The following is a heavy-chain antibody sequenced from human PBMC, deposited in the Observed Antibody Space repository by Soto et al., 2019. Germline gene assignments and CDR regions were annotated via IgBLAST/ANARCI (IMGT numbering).Heavy chain of an antibody. Sequence: SETLSLTCSVSGASIYNGCYFWSWIRQSPGKGLEWIGHIHNSGSPYNNPSLKSRVTISADTSTHQLSLELPSVTAPDTAVYYCARGSTTEKVDSCGQGTLVTVSS. J-gene: IGHJ4*02. V-gene: IGHV4-30-4*01. CDR2: IHNSGSP. D-gene: IGHD4-17*01. CDR3: ARGSTTEKVDS. CDR1: GASIYNGCYF.